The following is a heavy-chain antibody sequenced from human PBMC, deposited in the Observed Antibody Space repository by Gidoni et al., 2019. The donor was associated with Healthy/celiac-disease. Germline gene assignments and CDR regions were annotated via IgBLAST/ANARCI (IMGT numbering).Heavy chain of an antibody. CDR3: ARSLSTRDYYYGMDV. Sequence: QVQLVQSGAEVKKPGASVKVSCKASGYTFTSYAMHWVRQAPGQRLEWMGWINAGNGNTKYSQKFQGRVTITRDTSASTAYMELSSLRSEDTAVYYCARSLSTRDYYYGMDVWGQGTTVTVSS. J-gene: IGHJ6*02. V-gene: IGHV1-3*01. CDR1: GYTFTSYA. D-gene: IGHD2-2*01. CDR2: INAGNGNT.